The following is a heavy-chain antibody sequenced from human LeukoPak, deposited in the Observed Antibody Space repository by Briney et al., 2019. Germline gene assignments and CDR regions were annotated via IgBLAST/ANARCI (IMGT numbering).Heavy chain of an antibody. J-gene: IGHJ4*02. D-gene: IGHD3-3*01. V-gene: IGHV4-38-2*01. CDR1: GYSISSGYY. CDR2: IYYSGST. CDR3: ASNTIFGVVISNY. Sequence: PSETLSLTCAVSGYSISSGYYWGWIRQPPGKGLEWIGSIYYSGSTYYSPSLKSRVTISVDTSKNQFSLKLSSVTAADTAVYYCASNTIFGVVISNYWGQGTLVTVSS.